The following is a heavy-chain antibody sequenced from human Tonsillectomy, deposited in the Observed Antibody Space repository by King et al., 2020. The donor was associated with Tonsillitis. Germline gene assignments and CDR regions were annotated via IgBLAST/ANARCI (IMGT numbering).Heavy chain of an antibody. J-gene: IGHJ4*02. CDR3: ARDGRYNSGWSSTADY. V-gene: IGHV3-74*01. D-gene: IGHD6-19*01. CDR1: GFTFSTYW. Sequence: VQLVESGGGLVQPGGSLRLSCAASGFTFSTYWMHWVRQVPGKGLVWVSRINTDGSTTSYADSVKGRFTISRDNAKNTLYLQMNSLGAEDTAVYYCARDGRYNSGWSSTADYWGQGTLVTVSS. CDR2: INTDGSTT.